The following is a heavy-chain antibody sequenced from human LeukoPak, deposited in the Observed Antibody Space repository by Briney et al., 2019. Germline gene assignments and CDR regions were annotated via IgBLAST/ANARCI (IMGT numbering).Heavy chain of an antibody. CDR2: IYYSGST. J-gene: IGHJ4*02. V-gene: IGHV4-59*01. Sequence: PSETLSLTCTVSGDSISSYYWSWIRQPPGKGLEWIGYIYYSGSTNYNPSLKSRVTISVDTSKNQFSLKLSSVTAADTAVYYCARGRELELLDWRYYFDYWGQGTLVTVSS. CDR3: ARGRELELLDWRYYFDY. CDR1: GDSISSYY. D-gene: IGHD1-7*01.